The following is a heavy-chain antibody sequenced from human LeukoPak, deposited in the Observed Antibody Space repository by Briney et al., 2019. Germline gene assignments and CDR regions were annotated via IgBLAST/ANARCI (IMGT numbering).Heavy chain of an antibody. J-gene: IGHJ3*02. Sequence: PSETLSLTCTVSGGSISSYYWSWIRQPPGKGLEWIGYIYYSGSTNYNPSLKSRVTISVDTSKNQFSLKLSSVTAADTAVYYCARGGSGWYKGAFDIWGQGTMVTVSS. CDR3: ARGGSGWYKGAFDI. V-gene: IGHV4-59*01. D-gene: IGHD6-19*01. CDR2: IYYSGST. CDR1: GGSISSYY.